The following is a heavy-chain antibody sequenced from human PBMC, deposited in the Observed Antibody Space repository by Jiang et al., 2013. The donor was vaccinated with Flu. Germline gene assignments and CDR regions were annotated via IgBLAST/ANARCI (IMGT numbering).Heavy chain of an antibody. V-gene: IGHV3-9*01. Sequence: QLVESGGGLVQPGRSLRLSCVVSGVNFDDHTMHWVRQAPGKGLEWVSGINWDNGGIVYAESVRGRFTISRDNAKNSLYLEMNNLRVDDTAFYYCVKGHNNRLDWDIEDWGQGTLVTVSS. D-gene: IGHD2-15*01. CDR3: VKGHNNRLDWDIED. CDR2: INWDNGGI. CDR1: GVNFDDHT. J-gene: IGHJ4*02.